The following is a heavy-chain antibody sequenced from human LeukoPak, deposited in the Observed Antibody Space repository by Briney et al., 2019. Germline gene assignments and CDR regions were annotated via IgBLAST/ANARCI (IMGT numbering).Heavy chain of an antibody. V-gene: IGHV1-8*03. Sequence: VASVKVSCKASGYTFTSYDINWVRQATGQGLEWMGWMNPNSGNTGYAQKFQGRVTITRNTSISTAYMELSSLRSEDTAVYYCARGLSCSGGSCYSSPFDYWGQGTLVTVSS. CDR2: MNPNSGNT. CDR1: GYTFTSYD. CDR3: ARGLSCSGGSCYSSPFDY. D-gene: IGHD2-15*01. J-gene: IGHJ4*02.